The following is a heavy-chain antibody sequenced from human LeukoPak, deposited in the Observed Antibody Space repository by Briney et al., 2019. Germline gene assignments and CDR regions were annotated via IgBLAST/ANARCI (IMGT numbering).Heavy chain of an antibody. CDR2: IYYSGST. D-gene: IGHD6-13*01. Sequence: PSETLSLTCTVSGGSISSYYWRWIRQPPGKGLEWIGYIYYSGSTNYNPSLKSRVTISVDTSKNQFSLKLSSVTAADTAVYYCARVLPSSSWALDYWGQGTLVTVSS. CDR3: ARVLPSSSWALDY. V-gene: IGHV4-59*01. CDR1: GGSISSYY. J-gene: IGHJ4*02.